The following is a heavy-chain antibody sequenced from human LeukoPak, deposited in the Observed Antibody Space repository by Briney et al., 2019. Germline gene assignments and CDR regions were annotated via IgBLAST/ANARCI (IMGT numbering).Heavy chain of an antibody. CDR3: ARGGFIEFDI. J-gene: IGHJ3*02. D-gene: IGHD3-10*01. CDR2: TYYRSKWYN. CDR1: GDSVSTNSAA. V-gene: IGHV6-1*01. Sequence: SQTLSLTCAISGDSVSTNSAAWNWITQSPSRGLKWLGRTYYRSKWYNEYAVSVKSRITINPDTSKNQFSLQLNSVTPEDTAVYYCARGGFIEFDIWGQGTMVTVSS.